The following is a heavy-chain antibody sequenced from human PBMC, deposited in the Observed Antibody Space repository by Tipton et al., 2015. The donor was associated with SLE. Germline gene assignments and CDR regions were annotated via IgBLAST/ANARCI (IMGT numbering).Heavy chain of an antibody. Sequence: TLSLTCTVSGGSIISNYWSWVRQPPGKGLEWIGYGYNSGTSHYNPSLKSRVTISVDTSKNQFSLKVNSVTAADTAVYYCAGGERRYGDYDFYYWRQGSLVTVSS. D-gene: IGHD4-17*01. CDR3: AGGERRYGDYDFYY. CDR1: GGSIISNY. CDR2: GYNSGTS. J-gene: IGHJ4*02. V-gene: IGHV4-59*01.